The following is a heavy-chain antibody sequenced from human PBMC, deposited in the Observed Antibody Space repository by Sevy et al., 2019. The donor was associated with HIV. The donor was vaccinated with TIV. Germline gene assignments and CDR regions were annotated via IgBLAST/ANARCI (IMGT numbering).Heavy chain of an antibody. D-gene: IGHD3-3*01. CDR2: IHHSGST. Sequence: SETLYLTCAVSGGSISTNNWWSWVRQSPGEGLEWIGEIHHSGSTNYNPSLKSRVTMSVDKSKNQFSLKLTSVTAADTAVYYCARDLNDFWSGPLDVWGQRTTVTVSS. J-gene: IGHJ6*02. CDR1: GGSISTNNW. CDR3: ARDLNDFWSGPLDV. V-gene: IGHV4-4*02.